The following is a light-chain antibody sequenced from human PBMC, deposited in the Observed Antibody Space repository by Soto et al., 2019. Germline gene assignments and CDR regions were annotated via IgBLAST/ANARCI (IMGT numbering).Light chain of an antibody. V-gene: IGKV2-30*02. CDR3: MQGSHWPPIT. J-gene: IGKJ5*01. CDR2: KVS. Sequence: DIVMTQSPLSLPVTPGEATSISCRSSQSLVHRDGNTYLSWFRQRPGQSPRRLIYKVSNREAGVPDRFSGSGSGTDLTLKISRVEAEDVGLYYCMQGSHWPPITFGQGTRLEIK. CDR1: QSLVHRDGNTY.